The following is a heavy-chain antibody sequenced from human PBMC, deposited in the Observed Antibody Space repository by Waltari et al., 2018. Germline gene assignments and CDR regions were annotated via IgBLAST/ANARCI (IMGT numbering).Heavy chain of an antibody. J-gene: IGHJ4*02. CDR1: GYTFTDYH. Sequence: QVQLVQSGAEVTKPGASVKVSCKPSGYTFTDYHIHWVRQAPGQGLEWMGWINPKSGGTYYAQTFQGWVTMTRYTVTSTVYMELSSLKSDDTAVYYCARRSCTGECYAPYVYWGQGSLVTVSS. CDR3: ARRSCTGECYAPYVY. V-gene: IGHV1-2*04. CDR2: INPKSGGT. D-gene: IGHD2-8*02.